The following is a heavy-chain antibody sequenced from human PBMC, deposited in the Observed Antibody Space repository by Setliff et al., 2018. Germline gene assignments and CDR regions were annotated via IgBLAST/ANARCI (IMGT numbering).Heavy chain of an antibody. V-gene: IGHV3-13*01. J-gene: IGHJ3*02. CDR1: GFTFSTYD. CDR3: ARESAPHGVRGVGGFDI. D-gene: IGHD1-26*01. CDR2: IGPSGAT. Sequence: PGESLRLSCAASGFTFSTYDLHWVRQVPGKGLEWVSSIGPSGATFYTGSVKGRFTISRENAKNSLYLQMNSLRAGDTAVYYCARESAPHGVRGVGGFDIWGQGTMVTVS.